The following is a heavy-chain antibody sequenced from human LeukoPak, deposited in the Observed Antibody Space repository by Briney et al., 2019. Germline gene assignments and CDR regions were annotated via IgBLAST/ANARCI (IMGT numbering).Heavy chain of an antibody. CDR2: IKQDGSEK. CDR1: GFTFSSYW. D-gene: IGHD1-7*01. CDR3: ARGWNSDYFDY. J-gene: IGHJ4*02. Sequence: GGSLRLSCAASGFTFSSYWMSWVRQAPGKGLEWVANIKQDGSEKYYVDSVKGRFSISRDNAKNSLYLQMNSLRAEDTAVYYCARGWNSDYFDYWGQGTLVTVSS. V-gene: IGHV3-7*04.